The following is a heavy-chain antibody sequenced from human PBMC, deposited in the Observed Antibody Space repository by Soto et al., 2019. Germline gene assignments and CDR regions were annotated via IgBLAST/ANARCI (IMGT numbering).Heavy chain of an antibody. CDR2: ISGSGGST. V-gene: IGHV3-23*01. J-gene: IGHJ4*02. CDR1: GFTFSSYA. Sequence: GGSLRLSCAASGFTFSSYAMSWVRQAPGKGLEWVSAISGSGGSTYYADSVKGRFTISRDNSKNTLYLQMNSLRAEDTAVYYCAKDLSCSSTSCYIDYCGQGTLVTVSS. CDR3: AKDLSCSSTSCYIDY. D-gene: IGHD2-2*02.